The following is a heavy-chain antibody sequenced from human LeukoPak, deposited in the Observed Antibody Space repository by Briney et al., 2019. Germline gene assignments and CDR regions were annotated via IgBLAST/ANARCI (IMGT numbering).Heavy chain of an antibody. CDR3: ARDSPPGTTVRGDWFDP. CDR1: GVSFWCLY. J-gene: IGHJ5*02. Sequence: SETLSLTCAVYGVSFWCLYWMGLPPPPGKGGEWIGKLNHSRSNNHHPSHKRRITITGHASKNEFSVNLSCDTAADAAVYYCARDSPPGTTVRGDWFDPWGQGTLVTVSS. V-gene: IGHV4-34*01. CDR2: LNHSRSN. D-gene: IGHD1-1*01.